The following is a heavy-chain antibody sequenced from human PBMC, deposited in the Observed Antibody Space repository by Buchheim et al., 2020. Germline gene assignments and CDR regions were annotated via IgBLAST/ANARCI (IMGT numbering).Heavy chain of an antibody. CDR1: CITFSSYA. Sequence: QVQLVESGGGVVQPGRSLRLSCSASCITFSSYAMHWVRQAPGKGLEWVAVISYDGSNKYYADSVKGRFTISRDNSKNTLYMQMNSLRAEDTAVYYCATGLDAVLTAYWGQGTL. V-gene: IGHV3-30*04. CDR2: ISYDGSNK. J-gene: IGHJ4*02. D-gene: IGHD2-21*02. CDR3: ATGLDAVLTAY.